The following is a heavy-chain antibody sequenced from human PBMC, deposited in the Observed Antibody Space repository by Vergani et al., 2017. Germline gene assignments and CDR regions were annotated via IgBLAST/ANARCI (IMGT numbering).Heavy chain of an antibody. CDR3: AISGWFPSPLDY. J-gene: IGHJ4*02. D-gene: IGHD6-19*01. V-gene: IGHV3-23*04. CDR2: ISGSGGST. Sequence: EVQLVESGGGLVQPGGSLRLSCAASGFTVSSNYMSWVRQAPGKGLEWVSAISGSGGSTYYADSVKGRFTISRDNSKNTLYLQMNSLRAEDTAVYYCAISGWFPSPLDYWGQGTLVTVSS. CDR1: GFTVSSNY.